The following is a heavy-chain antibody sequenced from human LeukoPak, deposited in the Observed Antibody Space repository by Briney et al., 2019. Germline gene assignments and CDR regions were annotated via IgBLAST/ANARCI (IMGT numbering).Heavy chain of an antibody. J-gene: IGHJ4*02. V-gene: IGHV4-59*08. CDR2: IYYSGST. CDR3: ARLPLRSHFDY. CDR1: GGSISSYY. Sequence: SETLSLTCTVSGGSISSYYWSWIRQPPGKGLEWIGYIYYSGSTNYNPSLKSRVTISIDTSKNQFSLKLSSVTAADTAVYYCARLPLRSHFDYWGQGTPVTVSS.